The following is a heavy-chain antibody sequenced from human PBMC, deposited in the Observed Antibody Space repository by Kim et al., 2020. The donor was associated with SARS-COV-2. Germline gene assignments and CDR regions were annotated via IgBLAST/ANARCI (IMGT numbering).Heavy chain of an antibody. J-gene: IGHJ6*02. V-gene: IGHV3-23*01. D-gene: IGHD3-3*01. CDR2: ILCRVFSP. Sequence: GGSLRLSCAASGFTFSSYAMSWVRQAPGKGLEWVSAILCRVFSPSSSASFNCRFPISRYNSPTTLYLPMNSLIAEDTAVYYCAKDVYRITIFGVVTRGGMHVWGQGTTVTVSS. CDR1: GFTFSSYA. CDR3: AKDVYRITIFGVVTRGGMHV.